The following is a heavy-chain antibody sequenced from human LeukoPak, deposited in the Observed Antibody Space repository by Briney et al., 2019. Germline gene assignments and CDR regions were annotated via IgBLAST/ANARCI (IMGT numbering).Heavy chain of an antibody. CDR2: INPNSGGT. D-gene: IGHD5-12*01. CDR3: ARDLVKWLRFALGY. J-gene: IGHJ4*02. Sequence: ASVKVSCKASGYIFTGYYMHWVRQAPGQGLEWMGWINPNSGGTNYARKFQGRVTMTRDTSISTAYMELSRLRSDDTAVYYCARDLVKWLRFALGYWGQGTLVTVSS. V-gene: IGHV1-2*02. CDR1: GYIFTGYY.